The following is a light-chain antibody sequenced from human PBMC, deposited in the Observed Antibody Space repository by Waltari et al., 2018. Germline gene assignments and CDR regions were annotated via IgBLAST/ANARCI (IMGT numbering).Light chain of an antibody. J-gene: IGLJ1*01. V-gene: IGLV2-23*02. CDR2: AVF. Sequence: QSALTQPASVSGSPGQSITISCTGTNNDVGNYYLFSWYRPYPGKAPKLMIYAVFKRPSGVSIRFSASKSGNTASLTISGLQAEDEADYYCSSYAGTSSAYVFGTGTKVTVL. CDR1: NNDVGNYYL. CDR3: SSYAGTSSAYV.